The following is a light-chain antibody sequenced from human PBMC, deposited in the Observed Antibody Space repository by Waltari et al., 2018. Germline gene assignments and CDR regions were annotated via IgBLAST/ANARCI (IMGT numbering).Light chain of an antibody. CDR3: QQYKRSPWT. J-gene: IGKJ1*01. CDR2: GAA. V-gene: IGKV3-20*01. CDR1: QTAGTTY. Sequence: EIVFPHSPCSLSLSPGERATLSCRPIQTAGTTYFAWYQQKPGQAPRVLIYGAASRATDIPDRFSGSGSGTDYTLTISRLEPEDFAMYYCQQYKRSPWTFGQGTRVEIK.